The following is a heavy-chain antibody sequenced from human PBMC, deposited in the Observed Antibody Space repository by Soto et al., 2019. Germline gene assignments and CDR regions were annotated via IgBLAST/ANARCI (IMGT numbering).Heavy chain of an antibody. V-gene: IGHV1-46*01. CDR3: ARGREYSFGYNWFDP. Sequence: QVQLVQSGAEVRKPGASVKLSCQTSGYPFTSYHMHWVRQAPGQGLEWMGVINPSEGRTRYSQKFQDRATMTRDTSTSTVYMELSSLRSEDTATYFCARGREYSFGYNWFDPWGQGTLLTVSS. J-gene: IGHJ5*02. D-gene: IGHD4-4*01. CDR2: INPSEGRT. CDR1: GYPFTSYH.